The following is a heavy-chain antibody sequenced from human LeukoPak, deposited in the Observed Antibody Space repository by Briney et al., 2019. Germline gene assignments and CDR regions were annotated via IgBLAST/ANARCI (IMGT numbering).Heavy chain of an antibody. CDR2: IYASGST. J-gene: IGHJ4*02. CDR3: ARSYDYVWGSYRYPFDY. V-gene: IGHV4-61*02. Sequence: TSQTLSLTCTVSGDSITSDTYYWSWIRQPAGKGLEWIGRIYASGSTTYNASLKSRVTISVDTSKNQFSLKLSSVTAADTAVYYCARSYDYVWGSYRYPFDYWGQGTLVTVSS. CDR1: GDSITSDTYY. D-gene: IGHD3-16*02.